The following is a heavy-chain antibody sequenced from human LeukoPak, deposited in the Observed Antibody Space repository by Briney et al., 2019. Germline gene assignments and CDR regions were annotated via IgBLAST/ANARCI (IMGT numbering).Heavy chain of an antibody. Sequence: GGSLRLSCAASGFTVSSNEMNWVRQAPGKGLEWISYISSSGSTIYYADSVKGRFTISRDNAKNSVYLQMNSLRAGDTAVYYCARGPSGNNNLWMDYWGQGTLVSVSS. J-gene: IGHJ4*02. V-gene: IGHV3-48*03. CDR1: GFTVSSNE. CDR2: ISSSGSTI. D-gene: IGHD3-10*01. CDR3: ARGPSGNNNLWMDY.